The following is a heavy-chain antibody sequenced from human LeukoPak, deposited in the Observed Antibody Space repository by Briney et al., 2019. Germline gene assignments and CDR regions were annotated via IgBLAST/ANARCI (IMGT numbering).Heavy chain of an antibody. J-gene: IGHJ6*03. Sequence: ASVKVSCKASGYTFTGYYMHWVRQAPGQGLEWMGWINPNSGGTNYAQKFQGRVTMTRDTSISTAYMELSRLRSDDTAVYYCARGISSSSWKYYYYYYMDVWGKGTTVTVSS. CDR1: GYTFTGYY. CDR2: INPNSGGT. CDR3: ARGISSSSWKYYYYYYMDV. V-gene: IGHV1-2*02. D-gene: IGHD6-13*01.